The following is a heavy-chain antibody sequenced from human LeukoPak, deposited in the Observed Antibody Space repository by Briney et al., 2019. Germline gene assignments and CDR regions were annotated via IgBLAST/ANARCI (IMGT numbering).Heavy chain of an antibody. CDR1: GFTFSPYW. CDR3: TRGLAYCGGDCYNSLDY. D-gene: IGHD2-21*02. J-gene: IGHJ4*02. CDR2: IDSDGSYT. V-gene: IGHV3-74*01. Sequence: GGSLRLSCAASGFTFSPYWIHWVRQAPGKGLVWVSCIDSDGSYTTYADSVKGRFTISRDNAKNTVFLQLNSLRAEDTAVYYCTRGLAYCGGDCYNSLDYWGQGTLVTVSS.